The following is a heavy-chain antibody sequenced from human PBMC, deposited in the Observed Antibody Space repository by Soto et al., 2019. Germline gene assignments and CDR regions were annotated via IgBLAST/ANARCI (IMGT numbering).Heavy chain of an antibody. V-gene: IGHV3-23*01. CDR2: ISGSGGST. CDR1: GFTFSSYA. Sequence: GGSLRLSCAASGFTFSSYAMSWVRQAPGKGLEWVSAISGSGGSTYYADSVKGRFTISRDNSKNTLYLQMNSLRAEDTAVYYCAKSRGAGSYYYYGMDVWGQGTTVTVSS. D-gene: IGHD6-19*01. J-gene: IGHJ6*02. CDR3: AKSRGAGSYYYYGMDV.